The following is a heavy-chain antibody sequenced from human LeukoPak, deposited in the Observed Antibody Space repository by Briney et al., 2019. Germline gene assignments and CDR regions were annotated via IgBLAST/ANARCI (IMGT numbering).Heavy chain of an antibody. CDR3: ARVDGYFDY. Sequence: PSETLSLTCTVSGGSISSSSFYWGWLRQPPGKGLEWIGSIYSSGTTYYSPSLKSRVTISVDTSKNQFSLKLNSVTAADTAVYYCARVDGYFDYWGQGTLVTVSS. V-gene: IGHV4-39*01. J-gene: IGHJ4*02. D-gene: IGHD5-24*01. CDR2: IYSSGTT. CDR1: GGSISSSSFY.